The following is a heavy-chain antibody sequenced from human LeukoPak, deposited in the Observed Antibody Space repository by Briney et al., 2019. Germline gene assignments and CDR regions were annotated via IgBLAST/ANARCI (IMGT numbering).Heavy chain of an antibody. CDR1: GFSFSDYY. CDR3: VRFELDSGGYATNFDS. V-gene: IGHV3-11*06. D-gene: IGHD3-22*01. CDR2: ISGSSSHT. Sequence: GGSLRLSCVVSGFSFSDYYMNWIRQTPGKGLEWLSYISGSSSHTLYADSVKGRFTISRDNAKNSLYLQMSSLRAEDTAVYYCVRFELDSGGYATNFDSWGQGTLVTVSP. J-gene: IGHJ4*02.